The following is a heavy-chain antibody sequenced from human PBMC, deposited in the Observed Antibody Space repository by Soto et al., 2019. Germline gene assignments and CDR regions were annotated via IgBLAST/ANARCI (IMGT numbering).Heavy chain of an antibody. D-gene: IGHD2-21*02. V-gene: IGHV1-69*13. CDR3: ARSYNPGGDGTGIDY. J-gene: IGHJ4*02. Sequence: SVKVSCKASGGTFSSYAISLVRQAPGQGLEWMEGIIPIFGTANYAQKFQGRVTITADESTSTAYMELSSLRSEDTAVYYCARSYNPGGDGTGIDYWGQGTLVTVSS. CDR2: IIPIFGTA. CDR1: GGTFSSYA.